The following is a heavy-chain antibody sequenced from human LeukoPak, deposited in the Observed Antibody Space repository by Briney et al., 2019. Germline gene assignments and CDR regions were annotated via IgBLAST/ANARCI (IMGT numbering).Heavy chain of an antibody. J-gene: IGHJ1*01. D-gene: IGHD3-16*01. CDR2: ISYDGRDK. CDR1: RFTLSTYG. CDR3: AKVGDDGIEH. Sequence: GGSLRLSCGASRFTLSTYGLHWVRQAPGKGLEWVAFISYDGRDKYYADSVWGRFTISRDNSKNTLNLQMNSLTVEDTAIYYCAKVGDDGIEHWGQGALVTVAS. V-gene: IGHV3-30*02.